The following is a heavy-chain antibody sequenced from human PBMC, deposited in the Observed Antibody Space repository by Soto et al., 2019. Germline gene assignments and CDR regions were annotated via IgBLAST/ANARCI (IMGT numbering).Heavy chain of an antibody. J-gene: IGHJ4*02. CDR3: ARDRIDGHNFDY. V-gene: IGHV4-31*03. CDR2: IYYSGST. CDR1: GGSISSGGYY. D-gene: IGHD2-15*01. Sequence: NPSETLSLTCTVSGGSISSGGYYWSWIRQHPGKGLEWIGYIYYSGSTYYNPSLKSRVTISVDTSKNQFSLKLSSVTAADTAVYYCARDRIDGHNFDYWGQGTLVTVSS.